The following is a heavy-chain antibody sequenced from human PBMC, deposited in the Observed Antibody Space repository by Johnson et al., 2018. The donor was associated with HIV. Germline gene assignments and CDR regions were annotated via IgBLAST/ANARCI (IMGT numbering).Heavy chain of an antibody. D-gene: IGHD2-8*02. CDR1: GFTFSNYW. CDR2: IKQDGSEK. Sequence: VQLVESGGGLVKPGGSLRLSCAASGFTFSNYWMSWVRQAPGKGLEWVANIKQDGSEKYYVDAVKGRFTISRDNAKNSLILQMNSLRVEDTAVYYCAKDQYCTGGVCYSGAFDIWGQGTMVTVSS. J-gene: IGHJ3*02. CDR3: AKDQYCTGGVCYSGAFDI. V-gene: IGHV3-7*01.